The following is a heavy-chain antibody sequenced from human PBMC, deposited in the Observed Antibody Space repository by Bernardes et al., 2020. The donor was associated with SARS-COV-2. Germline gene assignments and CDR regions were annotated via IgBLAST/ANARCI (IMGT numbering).Heavy chain of an antibody. D-gene: IGHD3-22*01. CDR3: ARPPYYYDSSGYEYFQH. Sequence: SLIRSCAASGFTFSSYGMHWVRQAPGQGLEWVAVIWYDGSNKYYADSVKGRFTISRDNSKNTLYLQMNSLRAEDTAVYYCARPPYYYDSSGYEYFQHWGQGTLVTVSS. CDR1: GFTFSSYG. V-gene: IGHV3-33*01. J-gene: IGHJ1*01. CDR2: IWYDGSNK.